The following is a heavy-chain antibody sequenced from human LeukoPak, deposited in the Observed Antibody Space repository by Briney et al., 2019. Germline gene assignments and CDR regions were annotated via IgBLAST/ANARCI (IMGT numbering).Heavy chain of an antibody. J-gene: IGHJ5*02. CDR1: GFTFSSYA. CDR3: AKDLLYSSSSNWFDP. D-gene: IGHD6-13*01. V-gene: IGHV3-23*01. CDR2: ISGSGGST. Sequence: GGSLRLSCAASGFTFSSYAMSWVRQPPGKGLEWVSAISGSGGSTYYADSVKGRFTISRDNSKNTLYLQMNSLRAEDTAVYYCAKDLLYSSSSNWFDPWGQGTLVTVSS.